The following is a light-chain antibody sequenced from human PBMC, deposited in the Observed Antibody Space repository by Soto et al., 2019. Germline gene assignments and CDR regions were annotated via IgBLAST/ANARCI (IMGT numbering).Light chain of an antibody. CDR3: QQYNNGPLI. V-gene: IGKV3-15*01. CDR2: GAS. CDR1: ERGSRRD. J-gene: IGKJ5*01. Sequence: EGVLLSCRASERGSRRDYTWYQQKPGQAPRLLIYGASTRATGIPARFSGSGSGTEFTLNISSLQSADFAVYYCQQYNNGPLIFGQGTRLEIK.